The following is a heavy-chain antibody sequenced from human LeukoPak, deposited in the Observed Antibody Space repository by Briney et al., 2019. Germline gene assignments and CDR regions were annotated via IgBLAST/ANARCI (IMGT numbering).Heavy chain of an antibody. D-gene: IGHD1-14*01. Sequence: GASVKVSCKATGYTFTSYEINWVRQATGQGLEWMGWMNPNSGNTGYAQKFQGRVTMTRNTSISTAYMELSSLRSEDTAVYYCTGMTTDDAFDIWGQGTMVTVSS. CDR2: MNPNSGNT. V-gene: IGHV1-8*01. CDR3: TGMTTDDAFDI. J-gene: IGHJ3*02. CDR1: GYTFTSYE.